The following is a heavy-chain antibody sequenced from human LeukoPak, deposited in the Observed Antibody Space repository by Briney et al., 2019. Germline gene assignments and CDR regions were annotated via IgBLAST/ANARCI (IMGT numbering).Heavy chain of an antibody. CDR2: ISSSSSTI. CDR3: AGGRYFDWLLPNDAFDI. CDR1: GFTFSSYS. Sequence: PGGSLRLSCAASGFTFSSYSMNWVRQAPGKGLEWVSYISSSSSTIYYADSVKGRFTISRDNAKNSLYLQMNSLRAEDTAVYYCAGGRYFDWLLPNDAFDIWGQGTMVTVSS. J-gene: IGHJ3*02. D-gene: IGHD3-9*01. V-gene: IGHV3-48*01.